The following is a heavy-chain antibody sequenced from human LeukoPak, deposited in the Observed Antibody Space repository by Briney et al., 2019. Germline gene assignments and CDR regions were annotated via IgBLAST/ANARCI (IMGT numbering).Heavy chain of an antibody. D-gene: IGHD3-22*01. J-gene: IGHJ4*02. Sequence: SETLSLTCTVSGGSISSGGYYWSWIRQHPGKGLEWIGYIYYRGSTYYNPSLKSRVTISVDTSKNQFSLKLSSVTAADTAVYYCASRYYYDSSGPPDYWGQGTLVTVSS. CDR2: IYYRGST. CDR1: GGSISSGGYY. V-gene: IGHV4-31*03. CDR3: ASRYYYDSSGPPDY.